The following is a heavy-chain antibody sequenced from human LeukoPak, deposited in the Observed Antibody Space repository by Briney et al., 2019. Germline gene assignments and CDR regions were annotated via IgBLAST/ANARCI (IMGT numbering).Heavy chain of an antibody. J-gene: IGHJ3*02. CDR3: AKYYYGSGSSLDAFDI. V-gene: IGHV3-23*01. D-gene: IGHD3-10*01. CDR2: ISGSGGST. Sequence: GGSLRLSCAASGFTFSTYAMTWVRQAPGEGLEWVSGISGSGGSTYYTDSVKGRFTISRDNSKSTLYLQMNSLRAEDTAVYYCAKYYYGSGSSLDAFDIWGQGTMVTVSS. CDR1: GFTFSTYA.